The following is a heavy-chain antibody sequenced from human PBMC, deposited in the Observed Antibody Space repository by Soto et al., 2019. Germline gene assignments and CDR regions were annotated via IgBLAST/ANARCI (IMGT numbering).Heavy chain of an antibody. Sequence: LRLSCAASGFTFSSYAMHWVRQAPGKGLEWVAVISYDGSNKYYADSVKGRFTISRDNSKNTLYLQMNSLRAEDTAVYYCARDQLVVAATSTTTTFDYWGQGTLVTVSS. D-gene: IGHD2-15*01. V-gene: IGHV3-30-3*01. CDR2: ISYDGSNK. CDR3: ARDQLVVAATSTTTTFDY. J-gene: IGHJ4*02. CDR1: GFTFSSYA.